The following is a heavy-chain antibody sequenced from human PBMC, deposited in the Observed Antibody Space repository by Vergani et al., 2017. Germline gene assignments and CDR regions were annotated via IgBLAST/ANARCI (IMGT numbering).Heavy chain of an antibody. V-gene: IGHV2-5*02. CDR2: IYWDDDK. J-gene: IGHJ4*02. CDR1: GFSLSTSGVG. CDR3: AHKYYYGSGRNFDY. Sequence: QITLKESGPTLVKPTQTLTLTCTFSGFSLSTSGVGVGWIRQPPGKALDWLALIYWDDDKRYSPSLKSRLTITKDTSKNQVVLTMTNMDPVDTATYYCAHKYYYGSGRNFDYWGQGTLVSVSS. D-gene: IGHD3-10*01.